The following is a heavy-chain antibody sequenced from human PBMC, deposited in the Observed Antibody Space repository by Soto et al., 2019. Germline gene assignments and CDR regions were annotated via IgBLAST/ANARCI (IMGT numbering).Heavy chain of an antibody. CDR2: INHSGRV. D-gene: IGHD3-22*01. CDR1: GGSFSGHS. V-gene: IGHV4-34*01. Sequence: TSETLSLTCAVYGGSFSGHSWTWIRQSPGKGLEWIGDINHSGRVNYSPSLKSRVTISLDTSKNQFSLTLSAVTAADTAMYYRSTRAYDTNGYYRFDPWGQGTLVTVSS. J-gene: IGHJ5*01. CDR3: STRAYDTNGYYRFDP.